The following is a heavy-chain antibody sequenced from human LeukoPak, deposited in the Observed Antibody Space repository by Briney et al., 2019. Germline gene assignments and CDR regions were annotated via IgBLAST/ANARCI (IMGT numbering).Heavy chain of an antibody. CDR1: GGTFSRYA. CDR2: IIPMFGTA. CDR3: ARGGILTGYNDY. J-gene: IGHJ4*02. V-gene: IGHV1-69*06. D-gene: IGHD3-9*01. Sequence: SVKVSCKASGGTFSRYAISWVRQAPGQGLEWMGGIIPMFGTANYAQTFQGRVTIPAGKSPSTAYMELSSLRSEHTAVCYCARGGILTGYNDYWGQGALVTVSS.